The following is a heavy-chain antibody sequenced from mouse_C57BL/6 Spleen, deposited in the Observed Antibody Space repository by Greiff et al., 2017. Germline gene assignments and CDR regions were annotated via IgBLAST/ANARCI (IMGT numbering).Heavy chain of an antibody. CDR1: GYTFTSYW. Sequence: QVQLKQSGAELAKPGASVKLSCKASGYTFTSYWMHWVKRRPGQGLEWIGYSNPSSGYTKYNQKFKDKATLTADKSSSTAYMQLSSLTYEDSAVYYCARYEGNYGFAYWGQGTLVTVSA. J-gene: IGHJ3*01. CDR2: SNPSSGYT. D-gene: IGHD2-1*01. V-gene: IGHV1-7*01. CDR3: ARYEGNYGFAY.